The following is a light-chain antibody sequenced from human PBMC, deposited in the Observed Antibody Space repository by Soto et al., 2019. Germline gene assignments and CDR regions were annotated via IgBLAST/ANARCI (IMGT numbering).Light chain of an antibody. CDR3: QSYDSSLSALYV. J-gene: IGLJ1*01. Sequence: QSVLTQPPSVSGAPGQRVTISCTGSSSNIEAGYEVHWYQQLPGTAPKLLIYGNNNRPSGVPDRFSGSKSGTSASLAITGLQAEDEADYYCQSYDSSLSALYVFGTGSKLTVL. V-gene: IGLV1-40*01. CDR2: GNN. CDR1: SSNIEAGYE.